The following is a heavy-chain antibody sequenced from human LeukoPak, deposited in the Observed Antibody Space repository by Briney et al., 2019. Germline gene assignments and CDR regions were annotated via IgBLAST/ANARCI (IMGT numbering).Heavy chain of an antibody. CDR2: IIPIFGTA. Sequence: ASVKVSCKASGYTFTSYGISWVRQAPGQGLEWMGGIIPIFGTANYAQKFQGRVTITADESTSTAYMELSSLRSEDTAVYYCASGEVATISTYYYYGMDVWGQGTTVTVSS. D-gene: IGHD5-24*01. CDR3: ASGEVATISTYYYYGMDV. J-gene: IGHJ6*02. V-gene: IGHV1-69*13. CDR1: GYTFTSYG.